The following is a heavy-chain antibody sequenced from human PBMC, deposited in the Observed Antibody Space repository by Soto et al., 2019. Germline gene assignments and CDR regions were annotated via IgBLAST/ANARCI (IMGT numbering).Heavy chain of an antibody. V-gene: IGHV3-23*01. Sequence: GGSLRLSCAASGFTFSSYAMSWVRQAPGKGLEWVSAISGSGGSTYYADSVKGRFTNARDNSKNTLYLQMNSLRAEDTAVYYCAKYWGEWELPRYYFDYWGQGTLVTVSS. CDR2: ISGSGGST. D-gene: IGHD1-26*01. CDR1: GFTFSSYA. J-gene: IGHJ4*02. CDR3: AKYWGEWELPRYYFDY.